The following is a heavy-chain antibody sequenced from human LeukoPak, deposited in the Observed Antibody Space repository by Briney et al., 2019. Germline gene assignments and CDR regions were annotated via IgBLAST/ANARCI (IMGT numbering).Heavy chain of an antibody. V-gene: IGHV1-69*05. CDR2: IIPIFGTA. CDR1: GYTFIGYY. J-gene: IGHJ4*02. CDR3: ARDRSGGYNFDY. D-gene: IGHD3-10*01. Sequence: SVKVSCKASGYTFIGYYMHWVRQAPGQGLEWMGRIIPIFGTANYAQKFQGRVTITTDESTSTAYMELSSPRSEDTAVYYCARDRSGGYNFDYWGQGTLVTVSS.